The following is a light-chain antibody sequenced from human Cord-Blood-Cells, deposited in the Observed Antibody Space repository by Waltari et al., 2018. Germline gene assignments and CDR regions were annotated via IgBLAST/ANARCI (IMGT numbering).Light chain of an antibody. J-gene: IGKJ5*01. CDR2: EPS. Sequence: NQLTQSPSSLSASVGDRCTITCRASQGISTALALYQQKPGKAPKLLIYEPSSLESWVPSKFSGSGSGTNFTLTINSLQPGDFATYYFQQFNSYPITFGQRTRLGIK. V-gene: IGKV1-13*02. CDR1: QGISTA. CDR3: QQFNSYPIT.